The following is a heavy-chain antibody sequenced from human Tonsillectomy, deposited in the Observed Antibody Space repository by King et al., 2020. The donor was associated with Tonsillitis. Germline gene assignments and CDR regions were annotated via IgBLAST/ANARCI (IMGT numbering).Heavy chain of an antibody. CDR1: GGSISIYY. V-gene: IGHV4-59*08. Sequence: VQLQESGPGLVKPSETLSLTCTVSGGSISIYYWSWIRQPPGKGLEWIGYIYYSGSTNYNPSLKSRVTISVDTSKNQFSLKLSSVTAADTAVYYCARLEGVKNSGYSSGWYTFWGQGTLVTVSS. CDR2: IYYSGST. CDR3: ARLEGVKNSGYSSGWYTF. D-gene: IGHD6-13*01. J-gene: IGHJ4*02.